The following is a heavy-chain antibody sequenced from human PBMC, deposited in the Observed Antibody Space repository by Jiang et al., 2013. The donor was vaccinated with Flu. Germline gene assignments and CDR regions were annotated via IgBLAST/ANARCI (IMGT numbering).Heavy chain of an antibody. CDR2: IYYSGST. Sequence: GPGLVKPSETLSLTCTVSGGSISSYYWSWIRQPPGKGLEWIGYIYYSGSTNYNPSLKSRVTISVDTSKNQFSLKLSSVTAADTAVYYCARDFPHPARERYYDILTGYYKDYYYYGMDVWGQ. CDR1: GGSISSYY. V-gene: IGHV4-59*01. D-gene: IGHD3-9*01. CDR3: ARDFPHPARERYYDILTGYYKDYYYYGMDV. J-gene: IGHJ6*02.